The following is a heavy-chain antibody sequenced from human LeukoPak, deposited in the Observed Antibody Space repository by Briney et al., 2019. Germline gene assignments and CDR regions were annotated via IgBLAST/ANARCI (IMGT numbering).Heavy chain of an antibody. CDR2: ISYDGSNK. Sequence: PGRSLRLSCAASGFTFSSYAMHWVRQAPGKGLEWVAVISYDGSNKYYADSVKGRFTISRDNSKNTLYLQMNSLRAEDTAVYYCPRVGLGEWFVYYFDYWGQGTLVTVSS. V-gene: IGHV3-30-3*01. CDR3: PRVGLGEWFVYYFDY. D-gene: IGHD3-3*01. J-gene: IGHJ4*02. CDR1: GFTFSSYA.